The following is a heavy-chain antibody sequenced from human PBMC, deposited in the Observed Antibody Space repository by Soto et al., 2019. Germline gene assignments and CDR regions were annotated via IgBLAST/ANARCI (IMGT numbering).Heavy chain of an antibody. CDR2: ISSSSSTI. V-gene: IGHV3-48*01. D-gene: IGHD2-15*01. Sequence: PGGSLRLSCAASGFTFSSYSMNWVRQAPGKGLEWVSYISSSSSTIYYADSVKGRFTISRDNAKNSLYLQMNSLRAEDTAVYYCARDGLPTAYYYYMDVWAKGTTVTVSS. J-gene: IGHJ6*03. CDR1: GFTFSSYS. CDR3: ARDGLPTAYYYYMDV.